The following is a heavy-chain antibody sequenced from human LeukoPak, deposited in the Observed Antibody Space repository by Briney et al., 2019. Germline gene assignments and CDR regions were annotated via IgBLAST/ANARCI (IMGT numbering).Heavy chain of an antibody. CDR1: GFTFSKYW. CDR2: ISEDGSEK. Sequence: GGSLRLSCAASGFTFSKYWMTWVRQAPGKGLEWLANISEDGSEKKYVDSVKGRVTISGDNAKNSLYLQMNNLRAEDTAVYYCARGSGWCDYWGQGALVTVSS. CDR3: ARGSGWCDY. J-gene: IGHJ4*02. V-gene: IGHV3-7*04. D-gene: IGHD6-19*01.